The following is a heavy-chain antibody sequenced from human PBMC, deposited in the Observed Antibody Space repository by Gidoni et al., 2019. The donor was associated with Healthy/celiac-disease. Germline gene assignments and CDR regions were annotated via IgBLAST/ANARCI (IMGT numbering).Heavy chain of an antibody. V-gene: IGHV1-46*01. D-gene: IGHD1-1*01. CDR1: GYTFTSYY. CDR2: INPSGGST. CDR3: ARDQKPETGTTRFHYYYGMDV. J-gene: IGHJ6*02. Sequence: QVQLVQSGAEVKKPGASVKVSCKASGYTFTSYYMHWVRQAPGQGLEWMGIINPSGGSTSYAQKFQGRVTMTRDTSTSTVYMELSSLRSEDTAVYYCARDQKPETGTTRFHYYYGMDVWGQGTTVTVSS.